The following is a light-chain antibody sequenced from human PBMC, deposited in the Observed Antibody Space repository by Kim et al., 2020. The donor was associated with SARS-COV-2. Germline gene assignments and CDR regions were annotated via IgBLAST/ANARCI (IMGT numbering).Light chain of an antibody. CDR1: SLRSYY. CDR2: GKN. CDR3: NSRDSNGNVV. V-gene: IGLV3-19*01. Sequence: SSELTQDPAVSVALGQTVRITCQGDSLRSYYATWYQQKPGQAPILVIYGKNNRPSGIPDRFSGSSSGNTASLTITGTQAGDEADYYCNSRDSNGNVVFGGGTKLTVL. J-gene: IGLJ2*01.